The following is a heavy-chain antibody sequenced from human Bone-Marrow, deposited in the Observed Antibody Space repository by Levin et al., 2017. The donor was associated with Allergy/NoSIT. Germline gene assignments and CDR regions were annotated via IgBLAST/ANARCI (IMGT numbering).Heavy chain of an antibody. CDR3: AKGVRVGHSSGWGYFYDY. CDR2: IRWDSGAI. CDR1: GFTFDDFS. Sequence: GGSLRLSCTASGFTFDDFSMHWVRRAPGKGLEWVSGIRWDSGAIGYVDSVKGRFTISRDSARNSLYLQMNSLRAEDTALYYCAKGVRVGHSSGWGYFYDYWGQGTLVTVSS. J-gene: IGHJ4*02. V-gene: IGHV3-9*01. D-gene: IGHD3-22*01.